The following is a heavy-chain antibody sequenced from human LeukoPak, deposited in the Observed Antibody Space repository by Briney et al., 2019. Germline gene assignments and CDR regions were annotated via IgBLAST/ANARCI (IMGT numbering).Heavy chain of an antibody. Sequence: GESLKISCKGSGYSFTTYWTSWVRQMPGKGLEWMGRIDPSDSYTDYSPSFQGHVTISVDKSISAAYLQWSSLKASDTGIYYCARPPVPAADNAFDIWGQGTMVTVSS. V-gene: IGHV5-10-1*01. CDR2: IDPSDSYT. J-gene: IGHJ3*02. CDR3: ARPPVPAADNAFDI. CDR1: GYSFTTYW. D-gene: IGHD2-2*01.